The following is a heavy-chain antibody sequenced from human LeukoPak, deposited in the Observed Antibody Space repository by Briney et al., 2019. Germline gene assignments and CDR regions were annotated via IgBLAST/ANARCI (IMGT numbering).Heavy chain of an antibody. J-gene: IGHJ4*02. CDR2: IYSGGST. CDR1: GFTFSSYA. V-gene: IGHV3-53*01. D-gene: IGHD2-2*01. CDR3: ARGPSGPFYCSSTSCYPHY. Sequence: GGSLRLPCAASGFTFSSYAMSWVRQAPGKGLECVSVIYSGGSTYYADSVKGRFTISRDNSKNTLYLQMNSLRAEDTAVYYCARGPSGPFYCSSTSCYPHYWGQGTLVTVSS.